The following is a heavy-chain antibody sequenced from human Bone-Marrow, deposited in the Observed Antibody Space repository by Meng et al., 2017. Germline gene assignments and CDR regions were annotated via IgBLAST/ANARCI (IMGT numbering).Heavy chain of an antibody. CDR1: GVSISTSGYY. CDR3: VRSSAWVRTGFDP. Sequence: QPQLQESGPGLVRPSEALSLTCSFSGVSISTSGYYWGWIRQPPGKGLEWIGSIGHSGFTYYTPSLKSRVTVSIDTSRNQFSLWLTSVTAADTAVYYCVRSSAWVRTGFDPWGQGTLVTVSS. D-gene: IGHD6-19*01. J-gene: IGHJ5*02. CDR2: IGHSGFT. V-gene: IGHV4-39*01.